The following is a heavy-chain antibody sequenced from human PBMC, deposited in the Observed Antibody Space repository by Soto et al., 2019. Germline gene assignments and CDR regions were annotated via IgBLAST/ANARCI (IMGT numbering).Heavy chain of an antibody. CDR1: GYTFTGYY. V-gene: IGHV1-2*02. Sequence: ASVKVSCKASGYTFTGYYIHWLRQAPGQGLEWMGWIYPNSGDTKSAQKFQGRLTLTRDTSITTAYMELSSLRSDDTAIYYCASLQTSGWYGVHWGQGTLVTVSS. CDR2: IYPNSGDT. D-gene: IGHD6-19*01. CDR3: ASLQTSGWYGVH. J-gene: IGHJ4*02.